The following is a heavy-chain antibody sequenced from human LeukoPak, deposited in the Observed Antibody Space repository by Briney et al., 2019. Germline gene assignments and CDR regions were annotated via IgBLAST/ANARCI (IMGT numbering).Heavy chain of an antibody. CDR3: ARAEVIVVVPAFNWFDP. CDR1: GYTFTGYY. V-gene: IGHV1-2*02. D-gene: IGHD2-2*01. Sequence: ASVKVSCKASGYTFTGYYTHWVRQAPGQGLEWMGWINPNSGGTNYAQKFQGRVTMTRDTSISTAYMELSRLRSDDTAVYYCARAEVIVVVPAFNWFDPWGQGTLVTVPS. J-gene: IGHJ5*02. CDR2: INPNSGGT.